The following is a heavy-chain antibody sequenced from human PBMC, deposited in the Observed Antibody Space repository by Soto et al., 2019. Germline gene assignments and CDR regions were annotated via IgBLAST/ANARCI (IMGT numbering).Heavy chain of an antibody. CDR3: ERAQLLADDAFDI. Sequence: GGSLRLSCVASGFTFSSYWMHWVRQAPGKGLVWVSRVKGDGSDTTYADSVKGRFTISRDNTKNTLYLQMNSLRPEDTAVYYCERAQLLADDAFDIWGNGTMVTVSS. D-gene: IGHD6-19*01. CDR1: GFTFSSYW. V-gene: IGHV3-74*01. J-gene: IGHJ3*02. CDR2: VKGDGSDT.